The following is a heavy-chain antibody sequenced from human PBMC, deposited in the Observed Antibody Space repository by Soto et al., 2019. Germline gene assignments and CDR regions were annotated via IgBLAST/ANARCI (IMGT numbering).Heavy chain of an antibody. V-gene: IGHV4-61*05. CDR3: ARHSRGETNHCSGGSCEPAAIDY. D-gene: IGHD2-15*01. Sequence: SETLSLTCTVSGCSIRSSNYYWGRVRPPPGKGLEWIGYIYYSGSTNYNPSLKSRVTISVDTSKNQFSLKLSSVTAADTAVYYCARHSRGETNHCSGGSCEPAAIDYWGQGTLVTVSS. J-gene: IGHJ4*02. CDR1: GCSIRSSNYY. CDR2: IYYSGST.